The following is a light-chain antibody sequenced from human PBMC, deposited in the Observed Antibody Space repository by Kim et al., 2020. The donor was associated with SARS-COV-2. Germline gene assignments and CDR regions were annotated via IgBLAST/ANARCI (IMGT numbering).Light chain of an antibody. J-gene: IGKJ5*01. CDR2: GAS. CDR1: QSVTSNS. CDR3: QRHGNSPLIT. V-gene: IGKV3-20*01. Sequence: EIVLTQSPGTLSLSPGDRATLSCRASQSVTSNSLAWYQQRLGQAPRLLIYGASTRATGIPDRFSGGGSGTDFTLTISRLEPEDFAVYYCQRHGNSPLITFGQGTRLEIK.